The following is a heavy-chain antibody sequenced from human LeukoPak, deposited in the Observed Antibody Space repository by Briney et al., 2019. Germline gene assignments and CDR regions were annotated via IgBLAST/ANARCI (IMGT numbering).Heavy chain of an antibody. J-gene: IGHJ4*02. CDR1: GYTLTELS. V-gene: IGHV1-24*01. CDR2: FDPEDGET. D-gene: IGHD3-22*01. Sequence: GASVKASCKVSGYTLTELSMHWVRQAPGKGLEWMGGFDPEDGETIYAQKFQGRVTMTEDTSTDTAYMELSSLRSEDTAVYYCATLYYYDSSGYCYLFDYWGQGTLVTVSS. CDR3: ATLYYYDSSGYCYLFDY.